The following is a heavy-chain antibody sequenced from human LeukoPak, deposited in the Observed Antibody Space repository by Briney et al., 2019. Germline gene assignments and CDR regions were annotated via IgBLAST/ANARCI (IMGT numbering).Heavy chain of an antibody. CDR3: AREFGETYFDY. CDR1: VFTLSSNY. Sequence: GRSLRLSCAASVFTLSSNYTSWVRHAPAKGLEWESVMYRGGRTTDADSVRHRFTISRDNSKNTLYLQVNSLRAEDTAVYYCAREFGETYFDYWGQGTLVTVSS. D-gene: IGHD3-10*01. CDR2: MYRGGRT. V-gene: IGHV3-66*01. J-gene: IGHJ4*02.